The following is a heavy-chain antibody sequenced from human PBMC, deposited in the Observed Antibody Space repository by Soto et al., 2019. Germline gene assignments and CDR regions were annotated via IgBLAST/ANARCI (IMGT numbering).Heavy chain of an antibody. V-gene: IGHV1-69*01. Sequence: HVQLVQSGAEVKKPGSAVKVSCRASGGTFNRHAISWVRQAPGQGLEWMGGIIPMLNKVTYVEKLQGKVTITADESTTTVYMELSSLTSEDTAVYFCERDKGGTRGYSGYDAFDYWGQGTLVTVSS. CDR3: ERDKGGTRGYSGYDAFDY. J-gene: IGHJ4*02. D-gene: IGHD5-12*01. CDR1: GGTFNRHA. CDR2: IIPMLNKV.